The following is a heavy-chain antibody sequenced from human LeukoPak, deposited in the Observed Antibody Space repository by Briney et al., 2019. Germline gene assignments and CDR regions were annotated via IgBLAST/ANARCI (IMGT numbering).Heavy chain of an antibody. J-gene: IGHJ4*02. CDR1: GFSFSDYS. CDR3: ARDDCTTRNCRFWYEK. V-gene: IGHV3-11*06. CDR2: ISSIGDT. Sequence: PGGSLRLSCTASGFSFSDYSMSWIRQAPGKGLEWISYISSIGDTVYADSVKGRFSISRDNAKNSLFLQMNSLRAEDTAVFYCARDDCTTRNCRFWYEKWGQGTLVTVSS. D-gene: IGHD1-26*01.